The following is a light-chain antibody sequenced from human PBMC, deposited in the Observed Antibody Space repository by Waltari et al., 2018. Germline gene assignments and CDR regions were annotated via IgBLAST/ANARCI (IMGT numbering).Light chain of an antibody. CDR3: VAWDHSLNAYV. V-gene: IGLV1-44*01. CDR1: SFTIGSET. J-gene: IGLJ1*01. CDR2: KNN. Sequence: QSVLTQPTSASGTPGQRATISCSGGSFTIGSETFHWYRQLPGTAPKLLIYKNNQRPSGVPDRFSGSKSGTSASLAISGLQSEDEADYYCVAWDHSLNAYVFGTGTKVSAL.